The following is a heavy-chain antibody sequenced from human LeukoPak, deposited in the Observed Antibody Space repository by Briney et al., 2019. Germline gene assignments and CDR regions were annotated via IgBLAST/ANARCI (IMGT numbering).Heavy chain of an antibody. CDR1: GFTFDDYA. D-gene: IGHD5-12*01. CDR3: VKEYASGYDFFDY. V-gene: IGHV3-9*01. CDR2: ISWNGASL. J-gene: IGHJ4*02. Sequence: SLRLSCAASGFTFDDYAMYLVRQAPGKGLEWLSYISWNGASLDYADSVKGRFTISRDNAQNSLYLQMNSLRPEDTALYFCVKEYASGYDFFDYWGQGVLVTVSS.